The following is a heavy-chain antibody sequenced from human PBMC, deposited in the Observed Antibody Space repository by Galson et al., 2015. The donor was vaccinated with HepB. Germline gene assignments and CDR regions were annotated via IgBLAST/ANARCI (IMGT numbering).Heavy chain of an antibody. CDR3: ARATSAAGPPYGMEV. V-gene: IGHV3-33*01. CDR1: GFTFSNYG. Sequence: SLRLSCAASGFTFSNYGMHWVRQAPGKGLEWVAVIWYDGSNKYYADSVKGRITIPRDNSKNTLYLQMNSLRVEDTAVYYCARATSAAGPPYGMEVWGQGTTATVSS. D-gene: IGHD6-13*01. CDR2: IWYDGSNK. J-gene: IGHJ6*02.